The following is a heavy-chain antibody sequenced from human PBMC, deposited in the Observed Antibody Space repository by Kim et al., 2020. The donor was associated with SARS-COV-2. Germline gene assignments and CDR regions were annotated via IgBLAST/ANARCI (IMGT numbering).Heavy chain of an antibody. CDR1: GGSISSSSYY. J-gene: IGHJ6*02. CDR3: ARGVVVVAATRYYYYGMDV. V-gene: IGHV4-39*07. CDR2: IYYSGST. Sequence: SETLSLTCTVSGGSISSSSYYWGWIRQPPGKGLEWIGSIYYSGSTYYNPSLKSRVTISVDTSKNQFSLKLSSVTAADTAVYYCARGVVVVAATRYYYYGMDVWGQGTTVTVSS. D-gene: IGHD2-15*01.